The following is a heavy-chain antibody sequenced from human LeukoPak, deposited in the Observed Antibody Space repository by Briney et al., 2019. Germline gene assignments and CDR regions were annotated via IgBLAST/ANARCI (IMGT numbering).Heavy chain of an antibody. Sequence: SETLSLTCTVSGDSISSGDYYWSWIRQPAGKGLEWIGRIYTSGSTNYNPSLKSRVTISVDTSKNQFSLKLSSVTAADTAVYYCAREIGRGGGWFDPWGQGTLVTVSS. CDR1: GDSISSGDYY. V-gene: IGHV4-61*02. J-gene: IGHJ5*02. CDR2: IYTSGST. D-gene: IGHD2-15*01. CDR3: AREIGRGGGWFDP.